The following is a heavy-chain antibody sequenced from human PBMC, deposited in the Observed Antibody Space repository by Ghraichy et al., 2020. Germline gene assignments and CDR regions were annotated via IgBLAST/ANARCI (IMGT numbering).Heavy chain of an antibody. J-gene: IGHJ4*02. CDR3: ARVRSGYYFDY. D-gene: IGHD1-26*01. Sequence: GGSLRLSCAASGFTFSSYWMSWVRQAPGKGLEWVATLKQDGSEKYYVDSVKGRFTISRDNAKNSLYLQMNSLRAEDTAVYYCARVRSGYYFDYWGQGTLVTVSS. CDR1: GFTFSSYW. CDR2: LKQDGSEK. V-gene: IGHV3-7*03.